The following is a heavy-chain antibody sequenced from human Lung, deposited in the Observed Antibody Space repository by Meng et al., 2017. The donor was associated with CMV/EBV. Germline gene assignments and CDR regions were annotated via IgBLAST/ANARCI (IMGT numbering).Heavy chain of an antibody. J-gene: IGHJ4*02. CDR1: GFTFSDYY. Sequence: CAASGFTFSDYYMSWSRQAPGKGLEWVSYISSSGSTIYYADSVKGRFTISRDNAKNSLYLQMNSLRAEDTAVYYCARVQGGNSWGFDYWGQGTLVTVSS. D-gene: IGHD4-23*01. CDR2: ISSSGSTI. CDR3: ARVQGGNSWGFDY. V-gene: IGHV3-11*04.